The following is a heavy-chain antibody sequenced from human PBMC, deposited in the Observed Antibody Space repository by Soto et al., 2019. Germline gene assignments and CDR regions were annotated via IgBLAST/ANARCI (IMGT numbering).Heavy chain of an antibody. J-gene: IGHJ4*02. CDR2: ISYDGSNK. V-gene: IGHV3-30-3*01. D-gene: IGHD2-15*01. CDR1: GFTFSSYA. CDR3: ARGPWIAADEEGPFDY. Sequence: GGSLRLSCVASGFTFSSYAMHWVRQAPGKGLEWVAVISYDGSNKYYADSVKGRFTISRDNSKNTLYLQMNSLRAEDTAVYYCARGPWIAADEEGPFDYWGQGTLVTVSS.